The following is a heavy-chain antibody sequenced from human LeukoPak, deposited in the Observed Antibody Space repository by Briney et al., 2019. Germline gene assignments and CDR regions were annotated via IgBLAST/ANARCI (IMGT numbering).Heavy chain of an antibody. Sequence: GGSLRLSCAASGFTFSSYSMNWVRQAPGKGLEWVSSISSSSSYIYYADSVKGRFTISRDNAKNSLYLQMNSLRAEDTAVYYCARDNILVPAAHGDYYYYAMDVWGKGTTVTVSS. D-gene: IGHD2-2*01. CDR2: ISSSSSYI. CDR1: GFTFSSYS. CDR3: ARDNILVPAAHGDYYYYAMDV. V-gene: IGHV3-21*01. J-gene: IGHJ6*04.